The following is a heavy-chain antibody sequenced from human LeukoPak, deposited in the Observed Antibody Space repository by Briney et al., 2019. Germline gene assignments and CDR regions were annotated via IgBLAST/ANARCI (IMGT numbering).Heavy chain of an antibody. D-gene: IGHD3-10*01. J-gene: IGHJ5*02. CDR1: GGSVSSGSYY. CDR2: IYYSGSA. V-gene: IGHV4-61*01. Sequence: SETLSLTCTVSGGSVSSGSYYWSWIRQPPGKGLEWIGYIYYSGSAKYNPSLKSRVTISVDTSKNQFSLKLTSVTAADTAVYYSARGFGDWGLSWFDPWGQGTLVTVSS. CDR3: ARGFGDWGLSWFDP.